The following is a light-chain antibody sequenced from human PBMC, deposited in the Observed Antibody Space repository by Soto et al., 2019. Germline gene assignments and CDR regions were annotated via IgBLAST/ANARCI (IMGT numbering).Light chain of an antibody. CDR3: QQLNSFPIT. J-gene: IGKJ5*01. CDR1: QVISSY. V-gene: IGKV1-9*01. Sequence: DIQLTQAPSFLSACAGDRATITCRASQVISSYLAWYQQKPGRAPKLLIYAASTLQSGVPSRFSGSGSGTEFTLTITSLQPEDFATYYCQQLNSFPITFGQGTRLEIK. CDR2: AAS.